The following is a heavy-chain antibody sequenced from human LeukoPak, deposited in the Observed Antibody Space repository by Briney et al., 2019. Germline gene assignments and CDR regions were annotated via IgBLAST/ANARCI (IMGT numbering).Heavy chain of an antibody. CDR1: GGSISSSSYY. J-gene: IGHJ3*02. CDR3: ARRDAYDSSGYYYGDDAFDI. CDR2: IYYSRST. Sequence: PSETLSLTCTVSGGSISSSSYYWGWIRQPPGKGLEWIGSIYYSRSTYYNPSLKSRVTISVDTSKNQFSLKLSSVTAADTAVYYCARRDAYDSSGYYYGDDAFDIWGQGTMVTVSS. D-gene: IGHD3-22*01. V-gene: IGHV4-39*01.